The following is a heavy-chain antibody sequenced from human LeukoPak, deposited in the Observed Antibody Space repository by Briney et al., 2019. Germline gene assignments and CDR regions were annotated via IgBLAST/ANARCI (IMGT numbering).Heavy chain of an antibody. CDR2: ISSSSSYI. Sequence: PGGSLRLSCAASGLTFSSYSMNWVRRAPGKGLEWVSSISSSSSYIYYADSVKGRFTISRDNAKNSLYLQMNSLRAEDTAVYYCARGGYSSSWYPPPWFDPWGQGTLVTVSS. V-gene: IGHV3-21*01. D-gene: IGHD6-13*01. CDR1: GLTFSSYS. J-gene: IGHJ5*02. CDR3: ARGGYSSSWYPPPWFDP.